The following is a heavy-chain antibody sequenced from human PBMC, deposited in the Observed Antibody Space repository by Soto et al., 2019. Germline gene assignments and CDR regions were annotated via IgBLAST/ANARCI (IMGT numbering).Heavy chain of an antibody. CDR3: ARGGYYDNFWKKLNYYGLDV. J-gene: IGHJ6*02. V-gene: IGHV1-18*01. CDR1: GYTFIRYG. Sequence: QVQLVQSAAEVKKPGALVKVTCKASGYTFIRYGITWVRQAPGQGLEWVGWISPYNDYTEYAQKFHGRVTMTTDTSSRTVTMALRGLRSDDTAVYYCARGGYYDNFWKKLNYYGLDVWGQGTTVTVSS. CDR2: ISPYNDYT. D-gene: IGHD3-16*01.